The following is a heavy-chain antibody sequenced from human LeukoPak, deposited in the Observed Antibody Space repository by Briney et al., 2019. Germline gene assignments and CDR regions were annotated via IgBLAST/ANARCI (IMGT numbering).Heavy chain of an antibody. J-gene: IGHJ1*01. CDR1: GFTFSSYA. V-gene: IGHV3-23*01. CDR2: ISGSGGST. CDR3: AKRGLWCSNTSCPLDFQH. D-gene: IGHD2-2*01. Sequence: GGSLRLSCAASGFTFSSYAMSWVRQAPGKGLEWVSAISGSGGSTYYADSVKGRLTISRDNSKNTLYLQMNSLRAEDTAVYYCAKRGLWCSNTSCPLDFQHWGQGTLVTVSS.